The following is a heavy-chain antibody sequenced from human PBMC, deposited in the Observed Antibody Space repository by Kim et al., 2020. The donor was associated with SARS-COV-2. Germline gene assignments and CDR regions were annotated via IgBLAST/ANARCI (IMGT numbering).Heavy chain of an antibody. CDR3: ARFPTTREPFDY. D-gene: IGHD1-26*01. CDR1: GGTFSSYA. CDR2: IIPIIGTA. V-gene: IGHV1-69*13. Sequence: SVKVSCKASGGTFSSYAISWVRQAPGQGLEWMGGIIPIIGTANYAQKFQGRVTITADESTSTAYMELSSLRSEDTAVYYCARFPTTREPFDYWGQGTLVTVSS. J-gene: IGHJ4*02.